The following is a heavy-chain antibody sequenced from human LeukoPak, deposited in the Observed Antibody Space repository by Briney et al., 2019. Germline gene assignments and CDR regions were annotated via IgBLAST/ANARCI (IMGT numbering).Heavy chain of an antibody. V-gene: IGHV5-51*01. CDR3: ARQQFPPTATTRTDGFDI. J-gene: IGHJ3*02. CDR2: IYPDDSDI. CDR1: GYIFTDYW. Sequence: GESLKISCKGFGYIFTDYWIGWVRQMPGKGLEWMGIIYPDDSDIRISPSFQGQVAMSADKSINIAYLQWSGLRASDTAMYYCARQQFPPTATTRTDGFDIWGQGTKVTVSS. D-gene: IGHD4-17*01.